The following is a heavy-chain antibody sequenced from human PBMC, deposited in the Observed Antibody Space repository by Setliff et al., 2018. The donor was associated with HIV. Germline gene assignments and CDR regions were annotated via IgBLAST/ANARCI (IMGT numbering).Heavy chain of an antibody. J-gene: IGHJ1*01. D-gene: IGHD6-13*01. CDR1: GGSFTSRSYY. CDR3: ARVPTSSWYVTTQRTKEYFHH. V-gene: IGHV4-39*07. Sequence: PSETLSLTCTVSGGSFTSRSYYWGWIRQPPGKGLEWIGSIYYSGNTYYNPSLKSRVTISEDRSRNQFSLRLSSVTAADTAIYYCARVPTSSWYVTTQRTKEYFHHWGQGTLVTVSS. CDR2: IYYSGNT.